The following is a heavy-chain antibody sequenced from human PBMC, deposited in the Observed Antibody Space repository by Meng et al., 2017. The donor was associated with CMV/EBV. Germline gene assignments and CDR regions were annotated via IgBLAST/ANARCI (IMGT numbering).Heavy chain of an antibody. Sequence: SETLSLTCTVSGGSISSGGYYWSWIRQHPGKGLEWIGYIYYSGSTYYNPSLKSRVTISVDTSKNQFSLKLSSVTDADTAVYYCARGQVDRLSFDYWGQGTLVTVSS. CDR1: GGSISSGGYY. CDR3: ARGQVDRLSFDY. D-gene: IGHD3/OR15-3a*01. J-gene: IGHJ4*02. CDR2: IYYSGST. V-gene: IGHV4-31*03.